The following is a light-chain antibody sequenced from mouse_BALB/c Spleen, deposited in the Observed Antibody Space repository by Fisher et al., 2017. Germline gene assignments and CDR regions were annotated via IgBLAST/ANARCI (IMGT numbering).Light chain of an antibody. CDR1: QSISDY. V-gene: IGKV5-39*01. CDR3: QNGHSFPLT. CDR2: YAS. Sequence: DIVMTQTTATLSVTPGDRVSLSCRASQSISDYLHWYQQKSHESPRLLIKYASQSISGIPSRFSGSGSGSDFTLSINSVETEDVGVYYCQNGHSFPLTFGAGTKLELK. J-gene: IGKJ5*01.